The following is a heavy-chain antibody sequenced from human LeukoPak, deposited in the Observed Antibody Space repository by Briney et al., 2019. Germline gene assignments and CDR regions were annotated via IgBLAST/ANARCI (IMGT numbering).Heavy chain of an antibody. J-gene: IGHJ4*02. CDR1: GFTFSTHA. D-gene: IGHD5-18*01. CDR2: LSASGSNT. V-gene: IGHV3-23*01. Sequence: GGSLRLSCAASGFTFSTHAMTWLRQAPGKGLEWVSALSASGSNTYYADSVKGRFTISRDNSKNMLYLQMNSLRAEDTAVYYCAQISVDTSRGRWSDFDSWGQGILVTVSS. CDR3: AQISVDTSRGRWSDFDS.